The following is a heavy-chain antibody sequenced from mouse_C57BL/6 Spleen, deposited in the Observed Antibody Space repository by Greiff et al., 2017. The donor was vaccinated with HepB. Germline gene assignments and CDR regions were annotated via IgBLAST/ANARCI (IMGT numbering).Heavy chain of an antibody. Sequence: QVQLQQSGAELVKPGASVKISCKASGYAFSSYWMNWVKQRPGKGLEWIGQIYPGDGDTNYNGKFKGKATLTADKSSSTAYMQLSSLTSEDSAVYFSANYYGSSYYWYFDVWGTGTTVTVSS. CDR2: IYPGDGDT. V-gene: IGHV1-80*01. CDR1: GYAFSSYW. CDR3: ANYYGSSYYWYFDV. J-gene: IGHJ1*03. D-gene: IGHD1-1*01.